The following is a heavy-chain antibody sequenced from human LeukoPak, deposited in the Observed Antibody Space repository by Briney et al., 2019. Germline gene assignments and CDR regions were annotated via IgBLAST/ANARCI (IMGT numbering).Heavy chain of an antibody. CDR3: ARVLVDTGPWYYMDV. V-gene: IGHV3-53*04. CDR1: GFTVSSNY. CDR2: IYSGGST. D-gene: IGHD5-18*01. J-gene: IGHJ6*03. Sequence: PGGSPRLSCAASGFTVSSNYMSWVRQAPGKGLEWVSVIYSGGSTYYADSVKGRFTISRHNSKNTLYLQMNSLRAEDTAVYYCARVLVDTGPWYYMDVWGKGTTVTVSS.